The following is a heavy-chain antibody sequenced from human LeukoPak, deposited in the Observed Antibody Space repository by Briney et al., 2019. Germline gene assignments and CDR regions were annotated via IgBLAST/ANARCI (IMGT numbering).Heavy chain of an antibody. V-gene: IGHV3-74*01. CDR1: GFTFSSYW. CDR3: ARDWTLVPADNDASDI. Sequence: PGGSLRLSCAASGFTFSSYWMHWVRQAPGKGLVWVSRINTDGSSTSYADSVKGRFTISRDNAKNTLYLQMNSLRAEDTAVYYCARDWTLVPADNDASDIWGQGTMVIVSS. CDR2: INTDGSST. J-gene: IGHJ3*02. D-gene: IGHD2-2*01.